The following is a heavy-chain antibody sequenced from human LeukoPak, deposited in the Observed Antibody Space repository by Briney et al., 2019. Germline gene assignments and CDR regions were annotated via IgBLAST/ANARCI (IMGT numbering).Heavy chain of an antibody. CDR2: ISWNSGSI. D-gene: IGHD6-19*01. J-gene: IGHJ3*02. Sequence: PGRSLRLSCAASGFTFDDYAMHWVRQAPGKGLEWVSGISWNSGSIGYADSVKGRFTISRDNAKSSLYLQMNSLRAEDMALYYCAKDLSSGRVLESGAFDIWGQGTMVTVSS. V-gene: IGHV3-9*03. CDR1: GFTFDDYA. CDR3: AKDLSSGRVLESGAFDI.